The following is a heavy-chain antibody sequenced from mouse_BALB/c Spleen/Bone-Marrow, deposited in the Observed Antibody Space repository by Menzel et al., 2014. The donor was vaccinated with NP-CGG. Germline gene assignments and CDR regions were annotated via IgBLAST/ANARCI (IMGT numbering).Heavy chain of an antibody. CDR1: GYTFTSYY. V-gene: IGHV1S56*01. D-gene: IGHD2-4*01. J-gene: IGHJ3*01. CDR3: ARDDYGY. Sequence: QVQLQQSGPELVKPGASVKMSCKASGYTFTSYYIHWVKQRPGQGLEWIGWIYPGGGSTKYNEKFKGKTTLTADKSSSTVYMLLSSLTSEDSAIYFCARDDYGYWGQGTLVTVSA. CDR2: IYPGGGST.